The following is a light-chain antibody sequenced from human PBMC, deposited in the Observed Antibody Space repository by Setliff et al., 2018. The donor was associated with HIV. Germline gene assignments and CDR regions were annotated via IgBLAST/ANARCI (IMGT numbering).Light chain of an antibody. CDR3: SSYTTSATVL. Sequence: QSALTQPASVSGSPGQWITISCTGTSGDIGSYDYVSWYQQHPGRAPQLMISEVSNRPSGVSHRFSGSKSGNTASLTISGLQAEDEADYYCSSYTTSATVLFGGGTKVTV. V-gene: IGLV2-14*01. CDR1: SGDIGSYDY. J-gene: IGLJ3*02. CDR2: EVS.